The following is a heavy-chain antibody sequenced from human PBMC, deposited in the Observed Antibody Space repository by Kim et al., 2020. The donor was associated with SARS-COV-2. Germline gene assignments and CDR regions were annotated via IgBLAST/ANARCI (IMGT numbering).Heavy chain of an antibody. V-gene: IGHV1-69*13. D-gene: IGHD2-2*01. Sequence: SVKVSCKASGGTFSSYAISWVRQAPGQGLEWMGGIIPIFGTANYAQKFQGRVTITADESTSTAYMELSSLRSEDTAVYYCAYVRGVVPAAMPYYYGMDVWGQGTTVTVSS. CDR2: IIPIFGTA. J-gene: IGHJ6*02. CDR3: AYVRGVVPAAMPYYYGMDV. CDR1: GGTFSSYA.